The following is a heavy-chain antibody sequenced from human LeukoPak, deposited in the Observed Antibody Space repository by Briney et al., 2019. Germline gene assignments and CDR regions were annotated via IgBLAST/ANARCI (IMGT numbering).Heavy chain of an antibody. CDR3: AKDLHFWSGIDY. D-gene: IGHD3-3*02. V-gene: IGHV3-23*01. CDR1: GLTFSTNA. CDR2: IGSDGRA. J-gene: IGHJ4*02. Sequence: GGSLRLSCAASGLTFSTNAMSGFGQAPGKGLDWVSGIGSDGRAFYTDSVKGRFTISRDNSKNTLYLQMNSLRAEDTAIYYCAKDLHFWSGIDYWGQGTLVTVSS.